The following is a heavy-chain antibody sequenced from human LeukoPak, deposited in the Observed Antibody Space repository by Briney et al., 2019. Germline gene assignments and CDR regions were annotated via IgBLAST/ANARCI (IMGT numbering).Heavy chain of an antibody. CDR3: ARGPYSSGWTDY. CDR2: IYYSGST. J-gene: IGHJ4*02. D-gene: IGHD6-19*01. CDR1: GGSIGSYY. V-gene: IGHV4-59*01. Sequence: SETLSLTCTVSGGSIGSYYWSWIRQPPGKGLEWIGYIYYSGSTNYNPSLKSRVTISVDTSKNQFSLKLSSVTAADTAVYYCARGPYSSGWTDYWGQGTLVTVSS.